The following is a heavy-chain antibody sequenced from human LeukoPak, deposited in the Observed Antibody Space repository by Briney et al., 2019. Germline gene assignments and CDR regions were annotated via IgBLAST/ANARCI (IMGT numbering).Heavy chain of an antibody. CDR3: AKCLASSRPYYYDSSGYSSGIDY. V-gene: IGHV3-30*18. Sequence: GGSLRLSCAASGFTFSSYGMHWVRQAPGKGLEWVAVISYDGSNKYYADSVKGRFTISRDNSKNTLYLQMNSLRAEDTAVYYCAKCLASSRPYYYDSSGYSSGIDYWGQGTLVTVSS. CDR2: ISYDGSNK. J-gene: IGHJ4*02. D-gene: IGHD3-22*01. CDR1: GFTFSSYG.